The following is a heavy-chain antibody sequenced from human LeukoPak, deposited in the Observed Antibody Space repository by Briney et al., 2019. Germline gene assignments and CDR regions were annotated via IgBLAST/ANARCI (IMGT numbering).Heavy chain of an antibody. CDR3: AKGGKWDVTPFDY. CDR1: GFAFSNYA. V-gene: IGHV3-23*01. J-gene: IGHJ4*02. D-gene: IGHD1-26*01. Sequence: GGSLRLSCAASGFAFSNYAMNWVRQTPGKGLEWVSTISSGGSSTYYADSVKGRFTISRDNSKNTLYLQVNSLRAEDTAVYYCAKGGKWDVTPFDYWGQGTLVTVSS. CDR2: ISSGGSST.